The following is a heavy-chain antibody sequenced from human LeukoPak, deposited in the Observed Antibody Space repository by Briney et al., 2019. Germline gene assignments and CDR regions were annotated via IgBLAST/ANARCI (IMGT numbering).Heavy chain of an antibody. D-gene: IGHD6-13*01. CDR3: ARDRRSSWYY. CDR2: ISSSSSYI. V-gene: IGHV3-21*01. J-gene: IGHJ4*02. CDR1: GFTFSSYS. Sequence: GGSLRLSCAASGFTFSSYSMNWVRQAPGKRLEWVSSISSSSSYIYYADSVKGRFTISRDNAKNSLYLQMNSLRAEDTAVYYCARDRRSSWYYWGQGTLVTVSS.